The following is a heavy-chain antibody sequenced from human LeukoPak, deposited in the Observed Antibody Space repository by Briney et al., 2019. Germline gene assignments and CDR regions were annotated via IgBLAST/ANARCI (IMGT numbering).Heavy chain of an antibody. Sequence: ASVKVSCKASGYTFTGYYMHWVRQAPGQGLEWMGWINPNSGGTNYAQKFQGRVTMTRDTSISTAYMELSRLRSDDTAVYYCAIPYSVAAAAPVDYWGQGTLVTVSS. D-gene: IGHD6-13*01. J-gene: IGHJ4*02. CDR2: INPNSGGT. CDR1: GYTFTGYY. CDR3: AIPYSVAAAAPVDY. V-gene: IGHV1-2*02.